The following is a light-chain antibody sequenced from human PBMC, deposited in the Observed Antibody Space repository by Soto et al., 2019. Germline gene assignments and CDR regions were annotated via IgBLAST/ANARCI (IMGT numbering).Light chain of an antibody. V-gene: IGKV3-15*01. Sequence: EIVLTQSPGTLSLSPGETATLACRASQSVSSTYLAWYQQKPGQAPRLLIYGASTRATGIPARFSGSGSGTECTLTISSLQSEDVAVYYCQQYNNWPQTLGQGTKVDIK. CDR2: GAS. CDR1: QSVSSTY. CDR3: QQYNNWPQT. J-gene: IGKJ1*01.